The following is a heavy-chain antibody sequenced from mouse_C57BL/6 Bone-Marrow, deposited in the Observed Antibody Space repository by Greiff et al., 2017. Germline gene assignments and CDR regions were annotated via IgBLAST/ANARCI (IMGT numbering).Heavy chain of an antibody. J-gene: IGHJ2*01. CDR3: TTRKGDYFDY. V-gene: IGHV14-4*01. CDR1: GFNIKDDY. Sequence: EVQLKESGAELVRPGASVKLSCTASGFNIKDDYMHWVKQRPEQGLEWIGWIDPENGDTEYASKFQGKATITADTSSNTAYLQLSSLTSEDTAVYYCTTRKGDYFDYWGQGTTLTVSS. CDR2: IDPENGDT.